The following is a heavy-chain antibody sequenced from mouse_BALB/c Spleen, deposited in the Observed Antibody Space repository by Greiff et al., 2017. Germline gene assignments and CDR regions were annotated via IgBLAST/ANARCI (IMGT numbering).Heavy chain of an antibody. Sequence: EVKLEESGPGLVKPSQSLSLTCTVTGYSITSDYAWNWIRQFPGNKLEWMGYISYSGSTSYNPSLKSRISITRDTSKNQFFLQLNSVTTEDTATYYCAREGRDYDWYFDVWGAGTTVTVSS. D-gene: IGHD2-4*01. CDR3: AREGRDYDWYFDV. J-gene: IGHJ1*01. V-gene: IGHV3-2*02. CDR2: ISYSGST. CDR1: GYSITSDYA.